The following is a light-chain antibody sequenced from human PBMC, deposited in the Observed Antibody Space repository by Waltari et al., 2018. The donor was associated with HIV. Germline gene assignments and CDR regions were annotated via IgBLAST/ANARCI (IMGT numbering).Light chain of an antibody. CDR3: QSYDSRQSGFWV. V-gene: IGLV1-40*01. CDR1: SPHIGAGYD. CDR2: GNT. J-gene: IGLJ3*02. Sequence: QSVLTQPPSVSGAPGQRVTISCTGSSPHIGAGYDVHWYQQLPGTAPKLLIYGNTNRPSGVSDRFSGSKSGTSASLAITGLQAEDEADYYSQSYDSRQSGFWVFGGGTTLTVL.